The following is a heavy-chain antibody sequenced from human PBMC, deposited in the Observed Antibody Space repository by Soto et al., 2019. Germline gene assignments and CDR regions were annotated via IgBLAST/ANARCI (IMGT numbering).Heavy chain of an antibody. Sequence: SETLSLTCTVSGASISSGIYYWTWIRQYPGKGLEWIGYIFHSGGTYYNPSLRGRVTISIDTSKNQFSLKLTSVTAADTAVYYCARAPSRDGYNLDHWGQGTLVTVSS. CDR1: GASISSGIYY. CDR3: ARAPSRDGYNLDH. D-gene: IGHD5-12*01. V-gene: IGHV4-31*03. CDR2: IFHSGGT. J-gene: IGHJ4*02.